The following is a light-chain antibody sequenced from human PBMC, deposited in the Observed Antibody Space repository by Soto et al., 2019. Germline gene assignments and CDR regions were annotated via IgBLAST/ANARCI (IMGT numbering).Light chain of an antibody. CDR3: QKYNSAPPLT. Sequence: DIQMTQSPSSLSASVGDRVTITCRASQGISNYLAWYQQKPGKVPKLLIDAASTLQSGVPSRFSGSGSGTDFTLTISSLQPEDVATYYCQKYNSAPPLTFGGGTKVEIK. J-gene: IGKJ4*01. CDR1: QGISNY. CDR2: AAS. V-gene: IGKV1-27*01.